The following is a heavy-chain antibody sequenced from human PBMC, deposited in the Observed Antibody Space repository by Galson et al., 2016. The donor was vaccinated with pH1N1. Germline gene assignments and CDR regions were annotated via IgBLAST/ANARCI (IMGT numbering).Heavy chain of an antibody. Sequence: QSGAEVKKPGESLKISCKASGYSFTSYWIAWVRQVPGKGLEWVGVVNPGGSTIRYSPPFQGQVTISNDKSINTAYLQWSSLKASDTAIYYCARQNDYGDYRGDAFDIWGQGTLVTVSS. CDR1: GYSFTSYW. CDR2: VNPGGSTI. D-gene: IGHD4-17*01. J-gene: IGHJ3*02. CDR3: ARQNDYGDYRGDAFDI. V-gene: IGHV5-51*01.